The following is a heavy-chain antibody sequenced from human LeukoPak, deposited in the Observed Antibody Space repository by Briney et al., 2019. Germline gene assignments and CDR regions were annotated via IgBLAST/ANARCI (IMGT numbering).Heavy chain of an antibody. CDR1: GFTFSSYE. V-gene: IGHV3-48*03. J-gene: IGHJ5*02. CDR3: AREYSSSWYVGGWFDP. CDR2: ISSSGSTI. Sequence: PGGSLRLSCAASGFTFSSYEMNWVRQAPGKGLEWVSYISSSGSTIYYADSVKGRFTISRDNAKNSLYLQMNSLRAEDTAVYYCAREYSSSWYVGGWFDPWGQGTLVTVSS. D-gene: IGHD6-13*01.